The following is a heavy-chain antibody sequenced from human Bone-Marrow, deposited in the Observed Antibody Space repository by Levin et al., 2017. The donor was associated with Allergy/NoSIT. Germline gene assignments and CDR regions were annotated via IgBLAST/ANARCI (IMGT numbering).Heavy chain of an antibody. CDR3: ARDRNNWNWLAGFDP. J-gene: IGHJ5*02. CDR2: IYYSGST. CDR1: GGSIRSGDYY. V-gene: IGHV4-30-4*01. D-gene: IGHD1-7*01. Sequence: SETLSLTCTVSGGSIRSGDYYWSWIRQPPGKGLECIGSIYYSGSTYYSPSLKSRVTISVDTSKNQFSLKLTSVSAADTAVYYCARDRNNWNWLAGFDPWGQGTLVTVSS.